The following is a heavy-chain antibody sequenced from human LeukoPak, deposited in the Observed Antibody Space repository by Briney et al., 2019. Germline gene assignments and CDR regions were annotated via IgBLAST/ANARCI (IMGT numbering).Heavy chain of an antibody. CDR2: IYYSGST. Sequence: PSETLSLTCTVSGGSISSYYWSWIRRPPGKGLEWIGYIYYSGSTNYNPSLKSRVTISVDTSKNQFSLKLSSVTAADTAVYYCARGGIAAAPPDYWGQGTLVTVSS. CDR3: ARGGIAAAPPDY. D-gene: IGHD6-13*01. CDR1: GGSISSYY. J-gene: IGHJ4*02. V-gene: IGHV4-59*01.